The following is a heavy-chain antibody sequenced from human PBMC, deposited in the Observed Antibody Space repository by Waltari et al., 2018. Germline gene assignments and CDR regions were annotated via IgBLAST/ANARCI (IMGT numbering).Heavy chain of an antibody. CDR2: EWYDGSNK. Sequence: QVQLVESGGGVVQPGRSLRLSCAASGFTFSSYGMHWVRQAPGKGLEGVAVEWYDGSNKYDADYVKGRFTIPRDKAKNSLYLQMNSLRAEDTAVYYGARDAWVIGRGWDYWGQGTLVTVSS. CDR3: ARDAWVIGRGWDY. J-gene: IGHJ4*02. V-gene: IGHV3-33*01. D-gene: IGHD3-16*02. CDR1: GFTFSSYG.